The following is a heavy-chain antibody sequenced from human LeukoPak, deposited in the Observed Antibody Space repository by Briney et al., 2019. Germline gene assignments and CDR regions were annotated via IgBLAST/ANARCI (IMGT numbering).Heavy chain of an antibody. D-gene: IGHD1-26*01. Sequence: GRSLRLSCAASGFTVSSNYMSWIRQAPGKGLEWVSVIYSGGSTYYADSVKGRFTISRDNSKNTLYLQMNSLRTEDTAMYYCVGEVGPRQMNYWGQGTLVTVSS. CDR3: VGEVGPRQMNY. CDR1: GFTVSSNY. V-gene: IGHV3-53*05. J-gene: IGHJ4*02. CDR2: IYSGGST.